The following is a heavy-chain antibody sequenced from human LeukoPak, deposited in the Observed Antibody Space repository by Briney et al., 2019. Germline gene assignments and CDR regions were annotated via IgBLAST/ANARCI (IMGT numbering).Heavy chain of an antibody. CDR3: ARAGLYSGSGLDY. V-gene: IGHV3-21*01. Sequence: GGSLRLSCAASGFIFSSYNMNWVRQAPGKGLEWVSSISNGGGYIYYEDSVKGRFTISRDNAKNSLYLQMDSLRAEDTAVYYCARAGLYSGSGLDYWGQGTLATVSS. J-gene: IGHJ4*02. D-gene: IGHD5-12*01. CDR2: ISNGGGYI. CDR1: GFIFSSYN.